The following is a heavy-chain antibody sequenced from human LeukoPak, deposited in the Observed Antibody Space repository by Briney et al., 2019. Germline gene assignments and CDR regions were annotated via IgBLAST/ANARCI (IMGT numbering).Heavy chain of an antibody. Sequence: ASVKVSCKASGYTFTFYYIHWVRQAPGQGLEWMGIINPNDGSTSYAQKFQGRVTMTRDTSTSTVYMELSSLRSEDTAVYYCARDTPYDTGGYFFDYWGQGTLVTVSS. V-gene: IGHV1-46*01. CDR2: INPNDGST. CDR3: ARDTPYDTGGYFFDY. CDR1: GYTFTFYY. J-gene: IGHJ4*02. D-gene: IGHD3-22*01.